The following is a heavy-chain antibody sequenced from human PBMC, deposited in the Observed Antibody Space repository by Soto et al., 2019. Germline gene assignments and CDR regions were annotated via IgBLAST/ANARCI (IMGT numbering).Heavy chain of an antibody. Sequence: QVHLVQSGAEVKKPGASVKVSCKTSGYTFTRYGISWVRQAPGQGLEWMGWISGYDGRTNFAQKVQDRVPMTTDTSTSTVYMELRSLSSDDTAVYYCAREGDVPYYYSGMDVWGQGTTVTVSS. CDR1: GYTFTRYG. CDR3: AREGDVPYYYSGMDV. V-gene: IGHV1-18*01. CDR2: ISGYDGRT. J-gene: IGHJ6*02. D-gene: IGHD2-21*02.